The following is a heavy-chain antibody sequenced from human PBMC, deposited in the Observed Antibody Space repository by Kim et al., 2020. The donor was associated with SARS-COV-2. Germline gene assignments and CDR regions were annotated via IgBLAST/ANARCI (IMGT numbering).Heavy chain of an antibody. J-gene: IGHJ6*02. V-gene: IGHV4-4*02. Sequence: SETLSLTCAVSGGSISSSNWRSWVRQPPGKGLEWIGEIYHSGSTNYNPSLKSRVTISIDKSKNQFSLKLSSVTAADTAVYYCASRGYELWRYYGMDVWGQGTTVTVSS. CDR2: IYHSGST. D-gene: IGHD5-12*01. CDR1: GGSISSSNW. CDR3: ASRGYELWRYYGMDV.